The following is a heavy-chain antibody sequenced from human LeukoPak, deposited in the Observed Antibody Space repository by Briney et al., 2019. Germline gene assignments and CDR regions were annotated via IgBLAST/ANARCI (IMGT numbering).Heavy chain of an antibody. J-gene: IGHJ4*02. CDR1: GGSISSYQ. D-gene: IGHD4-23*01. CDR3: ARVGVDYSGNIIKYFFDY. V-gene: IGHV4-59*01. CDR2: IYYSGSA. Sequence: AETLSLTCTVSGGSISSYQWSWIRQPPGKGLEWIGNIYYSGSANYNPSLKSRVIISVDTSKNQFSLKLSPVTAADTAVYYCARVGVDYSGNIIKYFFDYWGQGTLVTVSS.